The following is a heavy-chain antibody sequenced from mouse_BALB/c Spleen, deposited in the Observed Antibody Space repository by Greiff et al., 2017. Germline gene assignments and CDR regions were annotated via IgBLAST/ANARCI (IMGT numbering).Heavy chain of an antibody. Sequence: VKLMESGPGLVQPSQSLSITCTVSGFSLTSYGVHWVRQSPGKGLEWLGVIWSGGSTDYNAAFISRLSISKDNSKSQVFFKMNSLQANDTAIYYCARFYYGNYDAWFAYWGQGTLVTVSA. CDR3: ARFYYGNYDAWFAY. V-gene: IGHV2-2*02. J-gene: IGHJ3*01. D-gene: IGHD2-1*01. CDR1: GFSLTSYG. CDR2: IWSGGST.